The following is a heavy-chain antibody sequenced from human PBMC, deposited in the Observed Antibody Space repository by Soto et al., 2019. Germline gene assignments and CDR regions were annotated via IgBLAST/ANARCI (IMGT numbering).Heavy chain of an antibody. V-gene: IGHV1-46*01. Sequence: ASVKVSCKAPGDTFTSYYLNWVRQAPGQGLEWMGVINPHGGSTKYAQKFQGRITMTRDTSRSTVYMELSSLRSDDTAIYYCARSSVGNFGIIIEPPNWSHSWGQGPLVTLSS. CDR2: INPHGGST. D-gene: IGHD3-3*01. J-gene: IGHJ5*01. CDR1: GDTFTSYY. CDR3: ARSSVGNFGIIIEPPNWSHS.